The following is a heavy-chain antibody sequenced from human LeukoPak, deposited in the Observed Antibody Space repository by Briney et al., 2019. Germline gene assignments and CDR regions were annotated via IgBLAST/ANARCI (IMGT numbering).Heavy chain of an antibody. CDR2: IYYSGST. J-gene: IGHJ4*02. CDR1: GGSISTYY. D-gene: IGHD2-21*01. V-gene: IGHV4-59*08. CDR3: ARRLGVAYFDY. Sequence: SQTLSLTCTVSGGSISTYYWSWIRQPPGKGLEWIGYIYYSGSTNYNPSLRSRVTMSVDTSKNQFSLKLSSVTAADTAVYYCARRLGVAYFDYWGQGTLATVPS.